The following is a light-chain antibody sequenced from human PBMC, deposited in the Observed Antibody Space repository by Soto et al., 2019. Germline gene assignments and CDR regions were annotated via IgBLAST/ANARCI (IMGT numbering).Light chain of an antibody. J-gene: IGLJ1*01. CDR3: SSYTTNSTGGYV. CDR2: EVK. Sequence: QSVLTQPASVSGSPGQSITISCTGTSSDVGAYNYVSWYQQYPAKAPKLMIYEVKNRPSGVSNRFSGSRSGSTASLTISGLQAEDEADYSCSSYTTNSTGGYVFGTGTKVTVL. CDR1: SSDVGAYNY. V-gene: IGLV2-14*01.